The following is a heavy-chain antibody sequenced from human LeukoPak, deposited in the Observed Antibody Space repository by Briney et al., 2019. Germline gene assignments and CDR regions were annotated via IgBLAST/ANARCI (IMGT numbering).Heavy chain of an antibody. V-gene: IGHV3-48*03. J-gene: IGHJ5*02. CDR2: ISTSGISI. Sequence: PGGSLRLSCAASGFTFSSCETNWVRQAPGKGLEWVSYISTSGISIYYADSVKGRFTISRDNAKSSLYLQMGSLRAEDTAVYYCANLEYCSSTSCYESWGQGTLVTVSS. CDR1: GFTFSSCE. D-gene: IGHD2-2*01. CDR3: ANLEYCSSTSCYES.